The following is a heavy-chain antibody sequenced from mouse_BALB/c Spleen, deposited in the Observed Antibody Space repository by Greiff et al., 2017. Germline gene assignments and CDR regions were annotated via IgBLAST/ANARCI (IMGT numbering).Heavy chain of an antibody. CDR1: GYSITSGYY. CDR3: AKEREFYYMDY. J-gene: IGHJ4*01. V-gene: IGHV3-6*02. CDR2: ISYDGSN. Sequence: EVQLVESGPGLVKPSQSLSLTCSVTGYSITSGYYWNWIRQFPGNKLEWMGYISYDGSNNYNPSLKNRISITRDTSKNQFFLKLNSVTTEDTATYYCAKEREFYYMDYWGQGTSVTVSS. D-gene: IGHD2-1*01.